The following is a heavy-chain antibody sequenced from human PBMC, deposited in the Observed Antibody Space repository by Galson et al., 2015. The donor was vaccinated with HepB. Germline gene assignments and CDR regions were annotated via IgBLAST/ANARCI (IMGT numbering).Heavy chain of an antibody. Sequence: SLRLSCAASGFTFSSYSMNWVRQAPGKGLEWVSYIDVSSSIIYYGDSVKGRFTISRDNAENSLYLQMNSLRAEDTAVYYCARDRGGSGSYLSYYYDMDVWGQGTTVTVSS. CDR1: GFTFSSYS. J-gene: IGHJ6*02. CDR2: IDVSSSII. V-gene: IGHV3-48*04. D-gene: IGHD3-10*01. CDR3: ARDRGGSGSYLSYYYDMDV.